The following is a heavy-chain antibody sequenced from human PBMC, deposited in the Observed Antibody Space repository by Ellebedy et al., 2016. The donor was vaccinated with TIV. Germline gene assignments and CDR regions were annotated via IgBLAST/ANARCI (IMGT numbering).Heavy chain of an antibody. CDR2: IYRDGST. J-gene: IGHJ4*02. CDR1: GFTFSSYW. D-gene: IGHD3/OR15-3a*01. Sequence: GESLKISXAGSGFTFSSYWMSWVRQAPGKGLEWVSSIYRDGSTYYADSVKGRFTISTDNSKNTLYLQMNSLRAEDTAVYYCARESDGGQVAGPVRYFDYWGQGTLVTVSS. V-gene: IGHV3-53*01. CDR3: ARESDGGQVAGPVRYFDY.